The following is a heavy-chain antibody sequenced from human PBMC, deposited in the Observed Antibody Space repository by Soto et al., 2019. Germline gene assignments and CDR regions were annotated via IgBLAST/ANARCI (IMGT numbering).Heavy chain of an antibody. D-gene: IGHD3-16*02. V-gene: IGHV4-34*01. J-gene: IGHJ5*02. CDR1: GGSFSGYY. CDR2: INHSGST. Sequence: QVQLQQWGAGLLKPSETLSLTCAVYGGSFSGYYWSWIRQPPGKGPAWMGEINHSGSTNYNTSLKSRVTISVDTDKRQFSRKLSSGTAADTAVYYCARVAPYDYVWGCFRYNQFDPWGQGTLVTVSS. CDR3: ARVAPYDYVWGCFRYNQFDP.